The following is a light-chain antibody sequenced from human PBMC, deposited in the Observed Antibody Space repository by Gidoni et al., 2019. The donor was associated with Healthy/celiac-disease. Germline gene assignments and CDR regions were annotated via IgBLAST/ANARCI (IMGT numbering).Light chain of an antibody. Sequence: DIKIPRSPSSLSASVGDRVTITCRASQSISSYLNWYQQKPGKAPKLLIYAASSLQSGVPSRFSGSGSGTDFTLTISSLQPEDFATYYCQQSYSTLWTFGQGTKVEIK. V-gene: IGKV1-39*01. CDR1: QSISSY. CDR2: AAS. CDR3: QQSYSTLWT. J-gene: IGKJ1*01.